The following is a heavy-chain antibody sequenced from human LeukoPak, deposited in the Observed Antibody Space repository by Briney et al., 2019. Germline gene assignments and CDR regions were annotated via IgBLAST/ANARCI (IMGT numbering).Heavy chain of an antibody. D-gene: IGHD2-15*01. CDR1: GGSISSYD. J-gene: IGHJ6*02. CDR3: ARPPRHCSGGSSGAYYYDMDV. CDR2: INYSGST. Sequence: SETLSLTCTVSGGSISSYDLSWVRQPPGKGLEWVGDINYSGSTNYNPSLKNRVSRSVDTCKNQLSLMLSSLTAADAAVYYCARPPRHCSGGSSGAYYYDMDVWRQETTVTVSS. V-gene: IGHV4-59*01.